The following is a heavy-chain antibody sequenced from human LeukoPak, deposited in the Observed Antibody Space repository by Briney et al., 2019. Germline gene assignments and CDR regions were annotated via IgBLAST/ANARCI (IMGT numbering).Heavy chain of an antibody. CDR3: ARDLDNYSGSGSYYNGDPLFQH. J-gene: IGHJ1*01. V-gene: IGHV1-2*02. CDR2: LNPNSGGT. Sequence: GASVKVSCKASGYTFTGFCIHWVRQAPGQGLEWMGWLNPNSGGTNYAQNFQGRVTMTRDTSISTGYMELSRLRSDDTAVYCCARDLDNYSGSGSYYNGDPLFQHWGQGTLVTVSS. D-gene: IGHD3-10*01. CDR1: GYTFTGFC.